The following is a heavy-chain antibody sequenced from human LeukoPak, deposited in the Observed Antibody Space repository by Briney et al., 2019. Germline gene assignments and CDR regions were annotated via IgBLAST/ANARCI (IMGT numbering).Heavy chain of an antibody. CDR3: ARGGWFGEFYYFDY. CDR1: GGSISSYY. V-gene: IGHV4-59*08. D-gene: IGHD3-10*01. CDR2: IYYSGST. J-gene: IGHJ4*02. Sequence: TSETLSLTCTVSGGSISSYYWSWIRQPPGKGLEWIGYIYYSGSTNYNPSLKSRVTISVDTSKNQFSLKLSSVTAADTAVYYCARGGWFGEFYYFDYWGQGTLVTVSS.